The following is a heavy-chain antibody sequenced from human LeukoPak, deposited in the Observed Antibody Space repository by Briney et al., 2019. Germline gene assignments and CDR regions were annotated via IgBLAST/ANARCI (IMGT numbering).Heavy chain of an antibody. Sequence: GGSLRLSCAASGFTVSNNYMTWVRQAPGKGLEWVSVIFSGGNTFYADSVKGRFTISRDNSKNTLYLQMNSLRAEDTVVYYCARVDYWGQGTLVTVSS. V-gene: IGHV3-66*01. J-gene: IGHJ4*02. CDR3: ARVDY. CDR1: GFTVSNNY. CDR2: IFSGGNT.